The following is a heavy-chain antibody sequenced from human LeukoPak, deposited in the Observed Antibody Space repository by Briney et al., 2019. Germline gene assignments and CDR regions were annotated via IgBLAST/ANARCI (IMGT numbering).Heavy chain of an antibody. J-gene: IGHJ5*02. V-gene: IGHV4-59*11. Sequence: PSETLSLTCTVSGGSISSHYWSWIRQPPGKGLEWIGYIYYSGSTNYNPSLKSRVTISVDTSKNQFSLKLSSVTAADTAVYYCARALWDFNWFDPWGQGTLVTVSS. CDR1: GGSISSHY. CDR3: ARALWDFNWFDP. CDR2: IYYSGST. D-gene: IGHD3-10*01.